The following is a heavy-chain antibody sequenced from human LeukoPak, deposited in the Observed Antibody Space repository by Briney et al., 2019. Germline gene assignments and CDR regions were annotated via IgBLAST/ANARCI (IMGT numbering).Heavy chain of an antibody. CDR1: GFTLDDYD. CDR2: INWDGNNT. CDR3: ARGPDVIFTVTTDRNWFDP. Sequence: GVLRPGGSLRLSCAASGFTLDDYDIEWVRRAPGKGLEWVSGINWDGNNTLYSDSEKGRFTISRDNAKNSLYLQMNSLRAEDTAVYYCARGPDVIFTVTTDRNWFDPWGQGTLVTVSS. J-gene: IGHJ5*02. V-gene: IGHV3-20*04. D-gene: IGHD4-17*01.